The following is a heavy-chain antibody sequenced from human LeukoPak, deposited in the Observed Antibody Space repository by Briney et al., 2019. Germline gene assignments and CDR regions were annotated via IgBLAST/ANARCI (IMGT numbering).Heavy chain of an antibody. CDR1: GGSISSSSYY. D-gene: IGHD6-13*01. CDR3: ARLPSGSVIAAAGTNYFDY. CDR2: IYYSGST. J-gene: IGHJ4*02. V-gene: IGHV4-39*01. Sequence: SETLSLTCTVSGGSISSSSYYWGWIRQPPGKGLEWIGSIYYSGSTYYNPSLKSRVTISVDMSKNQFSLKLSSVTAADTAVYYCARLPSGSVIAAAGTNYFDYWGQGTLVTVSS.